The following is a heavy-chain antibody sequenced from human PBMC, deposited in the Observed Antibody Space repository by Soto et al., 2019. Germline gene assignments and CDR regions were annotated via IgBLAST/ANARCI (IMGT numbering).Heavy chain of an antibody. CDR1: GFTFSSYA. CDR2: ISYDGSNK. D-gene: IGHD2-2*02. CDR3: ARDRLDVVVPAAILAY. J-gene: IGHJ4*02. Sequence: QVQLVESGGGVVQPGRSLRLSCAASGFTFSSYAMHWVRQAPGKGLEWVAVISYDGSNKYYADSVMGRFTISRDNSKNTLYLQMNSLRAEDTAVYYCARDRLDVVVPAAILAYWGQGTLVTVSS. V-gene: IGHV3-30-3*01.